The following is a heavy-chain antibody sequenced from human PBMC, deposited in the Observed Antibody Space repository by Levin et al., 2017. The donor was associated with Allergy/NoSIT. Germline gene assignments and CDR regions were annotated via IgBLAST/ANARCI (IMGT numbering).Heavy chain of an antibody. CDR2: IYKSGST. CDR3: ARAFADYGSPAFDY. V-gene: IGHV4-59*01. CDR1: GDSIGNYY. Sequence: RASETLSLTCNVSGDSIGNYYWNWIRKPPGKGLEWIGYIYKSGSTKYSPSLKSRVTMSLDTSKKQFSLRLSSVTAADTAVYYCARAFADYGSPAFDYWGQGTLVAVSS. J-gene: IGHJ4*02. D-gene: IGHD4-17*01.